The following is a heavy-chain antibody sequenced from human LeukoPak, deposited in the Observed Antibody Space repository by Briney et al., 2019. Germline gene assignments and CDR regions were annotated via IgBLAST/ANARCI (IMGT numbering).Heavy chain of an antibody. CDR1: GYTFTDYY. CDR3: ARASYYYDSSGYPGYYFDY. Sequence: ASVKVSCKASGYTFTDYYIQWLRKAPGQGLEWMGWINPNSGGTNSAQKFQGRVTMTRDTSVSTAYMELSRLRSDDTAVYYCARASYYYDSSGYPGYYFDYWGQGTLVTVPS. V-gene: IGHV1-2*02. D-gene: IGHD3-22*01. CDR2: INPNSGGT. J-gene: IGHJ4*02.